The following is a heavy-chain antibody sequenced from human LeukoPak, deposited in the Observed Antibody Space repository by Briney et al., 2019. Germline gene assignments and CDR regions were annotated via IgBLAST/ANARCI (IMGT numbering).Heavy chain of an antibody. V-gene: IGHV1-46*01. CDR2: INPSGGST. J-gene: IGHJ6*02. Sequence: ASVKVSCKASGGTFSSYAISWVRQAPGQGLEWMGIINPSGGSTSYAQKFQGRVTMTRDTSTSTVYMELSSLRSEDTAVYYCARDRVNQTPDYGMDVWGQGTTVTVSS. CDR1: GGTFSSYA. CDR3: ARDRVNQTPDYGMDV. D-gene: IGHD1-14*01.